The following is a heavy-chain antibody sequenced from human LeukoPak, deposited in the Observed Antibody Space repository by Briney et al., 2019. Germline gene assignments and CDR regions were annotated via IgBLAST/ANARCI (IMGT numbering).Heavy chain of an antibody. CDR2: IRQDGSDK. CDR1: GFTSTTAW. D-gene: IGHD6-13*01. Sequence: GGSPRLSCAISGFTSTTAWMTWVRQAPGKGLEWVADIRQDGSDKYYVDSVKGRFIISRDNAKKSVSLHMNNLRVEDTAVYYCVVYKYILSWSAFDFWGRGTMVTVSS. J-gene: IGHJ3*01. CDR3: VVYKYILSWSAFDF. V-gene: IGHV3-7*01.